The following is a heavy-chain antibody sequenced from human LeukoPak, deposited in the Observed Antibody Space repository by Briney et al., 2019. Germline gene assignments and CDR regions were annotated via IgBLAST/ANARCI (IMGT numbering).Heavy chain of an antibody. D-gene: IGHD3-22*01. CDR3: ARDPYDSSWGLCYFDY. CDR1: GFSLSSHW. J-gene: IGHJ4*02. CDR2: INSDGSST. V-gene: IGHV3-74*01. Sequence: GGSLRLSCVASGFSLSSHWMHWLRLAPGKGLVWVSRINSDGSSTGYADSVKGRFTISRDNAKNSLYLQMNSLRAEDTAVYYCARDPYDSSWGLCYFDYWGQGNLVTVSS.